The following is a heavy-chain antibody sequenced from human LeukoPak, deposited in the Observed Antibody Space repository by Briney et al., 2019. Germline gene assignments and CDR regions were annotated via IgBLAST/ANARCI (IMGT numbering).Heavy chain of an antibody. CDR2: INHSGST. CDR3: ARANYYYYYGMDV. V-gene: IGHV4-34*01. CDR1: GVSFSGYY. Sequence: PSETLSLTCAVYGVSFSGYYWSWIRQPPGKGLEWIGEINHSGSTNYNPSLKSRVTISVDTSKNQFSLKLSSVTAADTAVYYCARANYYYYYGMDVWGQGTTVTVSS. J-gene: IGHJ6*02.